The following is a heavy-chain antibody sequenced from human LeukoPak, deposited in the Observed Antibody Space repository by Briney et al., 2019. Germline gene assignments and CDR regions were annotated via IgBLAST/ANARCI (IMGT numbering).Heavy chain of an antibody. CDR1: GFTFSSYG. CDR3: AKKAGAYSSSWRSYFDY. CDR2: IRYDGSNK. J-gene: IGHJ4*02. D-gene: IGHD6-13*01. Sequence: GGSLRLSCAASGFTFSSYGMHWVRQAPGKGLEWVAFIRYDGSNKYYADSVKGRFTISRDNSKNTPYLQMNSLRAEDTAVYYCAKKAGAYSSSWRSYFDYWGQGTLVTVSS. V-gene: IGHV3-30*02.